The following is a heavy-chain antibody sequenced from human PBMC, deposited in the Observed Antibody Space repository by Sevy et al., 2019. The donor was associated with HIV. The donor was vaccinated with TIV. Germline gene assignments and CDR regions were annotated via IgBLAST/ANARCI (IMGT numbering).Heavy chain of an antibody. CDR2: ISSNGDNA. V-gene: IGHV3-30-3*01. CDR3: ARGPEWXLTSFLSX. D-gene: IGHD1-26*01. J-gene: IGHJ4*02. Sequence: GGSLRLSCAASGFXFRTYALXWVRQAPGRGLEWLALISSNGDNAFYANSVRGRLTVSRDNSMNTLSLQMSSLTAEDTAVYYCARGPEWXLTSFLSXXGQGTLVTVSS. CDR1: GFXFRTYA.